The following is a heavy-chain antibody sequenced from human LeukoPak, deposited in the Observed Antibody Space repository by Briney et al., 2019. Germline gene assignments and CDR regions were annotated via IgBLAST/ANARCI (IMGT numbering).Heavy chain of an antibody. CDR3: AREGNYAFDY. D-gene: IGHD1-7*01. CDR1: GLTFSSYA. V-gene: IGHV3-30*04. J-gene: IGHJ4*02. CDR2: ISYDGSNK. Sequence: GGSLRLSCAASGLTFSSYAMHWVRQAPGKGLEWVAVISYDGSNKYYADSVKGRFTISRDNSKNTLYLQMNSLRAEDTAVYYCAREGNYAFDYWGQGTLVTVSS.